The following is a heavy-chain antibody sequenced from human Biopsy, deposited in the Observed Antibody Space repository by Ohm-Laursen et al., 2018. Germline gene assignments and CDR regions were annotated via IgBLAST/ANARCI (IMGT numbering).Heavy chain of an antibody. CDR3: AKDQGYYYDRSVYYYFDY. D-gene: IGHD3-22*01. CDR2: ITSSGDTT. V-gene: IGHV3-23*01. Sequence: SLRHSCAASGFTFSSYAMSWVRQAPGKGLEWVSAITSSGDTTYYSDSVKGRFTISRDSSKNTLHLQMNSLRAEDTAVYYCAKDQGYYYDRSVYYYFDYWGQGTLVTVSS. J-gene: IGHJ4*02. CDR1: GFTFSSYA.